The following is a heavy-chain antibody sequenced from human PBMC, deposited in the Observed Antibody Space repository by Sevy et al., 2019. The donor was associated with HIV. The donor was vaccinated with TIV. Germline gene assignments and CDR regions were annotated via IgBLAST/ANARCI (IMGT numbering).Heavy chain of an antibody. CDR2: ISAYNGNT. D-gene: IGHD6-13*01. J-gene: IGHJ4*02. Sequence: ASVKVSCKASGYTFTSYGISWVRQAPGQGLEWMGWISAYNGNTNYPQKFQGRVTMTTDTSTSTAYMDLRSLRSDDTAVYFCARGSSSWFHYFDYWGQGTLVTVSS. CDR3: ARGSSSWFHYFDY. CDR1: GYTFTSYG. V-gene: IGHV1-18*01.